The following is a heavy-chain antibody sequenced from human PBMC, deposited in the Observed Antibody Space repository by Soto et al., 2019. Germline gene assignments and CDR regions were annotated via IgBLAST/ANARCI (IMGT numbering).Heavy chain of an antibody. CDR2: LYYTGTT. Sequence: SETLSLTCTVAGGSINISTSYWGLVRQPPGKGLEWIASLYYTGTTYYNPSLMSRVTISGDTSKNQFSLRVNSVTAADTAVYYCARAPTSSGWTFDYWGQGTLVTVSS. CDR3: ARAPTSSGWTFDY. V-gene: IGHV4-39*01. D-gene: IGHD6-19*01. CDR1: GGSINISTSY. J-gene: IGHJ4*02.